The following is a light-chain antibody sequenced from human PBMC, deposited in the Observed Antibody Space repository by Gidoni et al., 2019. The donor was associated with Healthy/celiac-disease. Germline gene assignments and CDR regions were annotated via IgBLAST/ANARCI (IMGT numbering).Light chain of an antibody. CDR1: QSVSSY. CDR3: QQRSNWPLT. J-gene: IGKJ4*01. V-gene: IGKV3-11*01. CDR2: DAS. Sequence: EIVLTQSPATLSVSPGETATLSCRASQSVSSYLAWYQQKPGQAPRLLIYDASNRATGIPARFSGSASGTDFTLTISSLEPEYFAVYYCQQRSNWPLTFGGGTKVEIK.